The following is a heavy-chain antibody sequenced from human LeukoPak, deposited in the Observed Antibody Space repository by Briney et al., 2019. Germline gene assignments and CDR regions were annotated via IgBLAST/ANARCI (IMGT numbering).Heavy chain of an antibody. V-gene: IGHV5-51*01. CDR2: IYPGDSDT. J-gene: IGHJ3*01. Sequence: GESLKISCKASGYTFTTYWIGWGRQMPGKGLEWMGLIYPGDSDTRYGPSFQGQVTISADRSISTAYLQWNSLKASDTAIYFCARQPHRAGGPLRSFDVWGQGTMVTVSS. D-gene: IGHD1-26*01. CDR3: ARQPHRAGGPLRSFDV. CDR1: GYTFTTYW.